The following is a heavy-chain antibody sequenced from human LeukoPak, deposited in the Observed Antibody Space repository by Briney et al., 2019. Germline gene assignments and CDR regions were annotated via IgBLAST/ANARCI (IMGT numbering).Heavy chain of an antibody. CDR3: ARGYCSSTSCRYYYMDV. J-gene: IGHJ6*03. V-gene: IGHV1-2*06. CDR1: GYTFIGYY. CDR2: INPNSGGT. D-gene: IGHD2-2*01. Sequence: ASVKVSCKASGYTFIGYYMHWVRQAPGQGLEWMGRINPNSGGTNYAQKFQGRVTMTRDTFISTAYMELSRLRSDDTAVYHCARGYCSSTSCRYYYMDVWGKGTTVTVSS.